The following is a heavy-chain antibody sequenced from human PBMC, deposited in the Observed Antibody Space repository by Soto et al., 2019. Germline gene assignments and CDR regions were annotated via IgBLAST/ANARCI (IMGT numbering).Heavy chain of an antibody. D-gene: IGHD1-26*01. V-gene: IGHV4-31*03. Sequence: SETLSLTCTVSGGSISSGGYYWSWIRQHPGKGLEWIGYIYYSGSTYYNPSLKSRVTISVDTSKNQFSLKLSSVTAADTAVYYCAGDNRYSGSLGDAFDIWGQGTMVTVSS. CDR2: IYYSGST. CDR1: GGSISSGGYY. J-gene: IGHJ3*02. CDR3: AGDNRYSGSLGDAFDI.